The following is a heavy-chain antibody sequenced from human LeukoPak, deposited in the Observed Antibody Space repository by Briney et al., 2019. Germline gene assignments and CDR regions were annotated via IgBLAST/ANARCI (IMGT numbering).Heavy chain of an antibody. Sequence: GGSLRLSCAVSGLIVSSNYMSWVRQAPGKGLKWVSTIYSDGYTYYAGSVKGRFTISRDNSKKTLYLQMNSLRAEDTAVYYCTRGGAGYPFDYWGQGTLVTVSS. CDR3: TRGGAGYPFDY. D-gene: IGHD1-26*01. V-gene: IGHV3-53*01. CDR1: GLIVSSNY. CDR2: IYSDGYT. J-gene: IGHJ4*02.